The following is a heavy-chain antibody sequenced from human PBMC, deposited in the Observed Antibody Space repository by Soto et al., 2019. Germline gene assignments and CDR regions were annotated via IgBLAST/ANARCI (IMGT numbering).Heavy chain of an antibody. CDR3: VGGQYYFDY. CDR1: GFPFTSYG. V-gene: IGHV3-30*03. D-gene: IGHD3-10*01. J-gene: IGHJ4*02. Sequence: QVQLVESGGGVVQPGRSLRLSCAASGFPFTSYGMHWVREGPGKGLEWLAVISYDGSNKFYADSVKGRFTISRDNSKNTLYLQMNSLRHEDTALYYCVGGQYYFDYRGQGTLVIVSS. CDR2: ISYDGSNK.